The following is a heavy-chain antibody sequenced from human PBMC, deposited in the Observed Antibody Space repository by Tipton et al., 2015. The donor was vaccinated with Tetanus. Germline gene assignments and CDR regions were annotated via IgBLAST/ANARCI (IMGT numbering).Heavy chain of an antibody. V-gene: IGHV3-23*01. CDR1: GFTFSNYA. Sequence: SLRLSCAASGFTFSNYAMNWVRQSPLRGLEWVSGISGSGDETHYADSVKGRFSISRDNSMNSVYLQMNSLRAEDTAVYFCARRSLTNYGLDVWGQGTPVTVSS. J-gene: IGHJ6*02. CDR3: ARRSLTNYGLDV. CDR2: ISGSGDET. D-gene: IGHD1-1*01.